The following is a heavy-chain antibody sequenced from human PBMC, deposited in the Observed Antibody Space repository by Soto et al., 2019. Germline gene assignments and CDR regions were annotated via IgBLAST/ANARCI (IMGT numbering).Heavy chain of an antibody. J-gene: IGHJ4*02. V-gene: IGHV4-31*03. D-gene: IGHD3-10*01. CDR3: ARVSTLVRELIKPIYFDY. Sequence: PSETLSLTCTVSGGFISNGGYYWSWIRQHPGKGLEWIGYIYYNWNTYYNPSLESRVTISVDTSKNQFSLKLSSVTAADTAVYYCARVSTLVRELIKPIYFDYWGQGNQVTVSS. CDR1: GGFISNGGYY. CDR2: IYYNWNT.